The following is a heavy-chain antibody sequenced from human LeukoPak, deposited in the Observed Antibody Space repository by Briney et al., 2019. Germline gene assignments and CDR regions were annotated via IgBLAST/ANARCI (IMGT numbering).Heavy chain of an antibody. D-gene: IGHD3-9*01. Sequence: RPGGSLRLSCAASGFTFSSYGMHWVRQAPGKGLEWVAVISYDGSNKYYADSVKGRFTISRDNSKNTLYLQMNSLRAEDTAVYYCAKDLVLRYFDWIHQGYYYGMDVWGQGTTVTVSS. CDR3: AKDLVLRYFDWIHQGYYYGMDV. CDR2: ISYDGSNK. CDR1: GFTFSSYG. J-gene: IGHJ6*02. V-gene: IGHV3-30*18.